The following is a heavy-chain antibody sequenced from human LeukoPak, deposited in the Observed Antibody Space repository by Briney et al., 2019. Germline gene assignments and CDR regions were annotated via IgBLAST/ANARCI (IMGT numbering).Heavy chain of an antibody. CDR1: GYSFTSYC. V-gene: IGHV5-51*01. CDR2: IYPGDSDT. CDR3: ARLRGVIQGGFDY. Sequence: RGESLKISCKGSGYSFTSYCSGWVRQMPGKGREWMGIIYPGDSDTRYSPSCQGQVTISADKSISTAYLQWSSLKASDTAMYYCARLRGVIQGGFDYWGQGTLVTVSS. J-gene: IGHJ4*02. D-gene: IGHD3-10*01.